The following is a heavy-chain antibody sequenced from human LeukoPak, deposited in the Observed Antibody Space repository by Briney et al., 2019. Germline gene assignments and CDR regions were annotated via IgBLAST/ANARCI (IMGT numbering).Heavy chain of an antibody. CDR1: GFTFSSYS. D-gene: IGHD3-3*01. CDR3: ARSRGVEETNFDY. J-gene: IGHJ4*02. V-gene: IGHV3-48*04. Sequence: PGGSLRLSCAASGFTFSSYSMNWVRQAPGKGLEWVSYISSSSSTIYYADSVKGRFTISRGNAKNSLYLQMNSLRAEDTAVYYCARSRGVEETNFDYWGQGTLVTVSS. CDR2: ISSSSSTI.